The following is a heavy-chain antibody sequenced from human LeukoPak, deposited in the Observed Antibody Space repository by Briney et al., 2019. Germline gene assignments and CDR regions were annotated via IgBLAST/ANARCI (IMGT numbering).Heavy chain of an antibody. D-gene: IGHD6-19*01. CDR3: AKSLIAVAGTYDY. CDR2: ISSSSDYI. CDR1: GFSFISYS. J-gene: IGHJ4*02. V-gene: IGHV3-21*04. Sequence: GGSLRLSCAASGFSFISYSMNWVRQAPGKGLEWVSSISSSSDYIYHADSVKGRFTISRDNPKKSLYLQMNSLRAEDTAVYYCAKSLIAVAGTYDYWGQGTLVTVSS.